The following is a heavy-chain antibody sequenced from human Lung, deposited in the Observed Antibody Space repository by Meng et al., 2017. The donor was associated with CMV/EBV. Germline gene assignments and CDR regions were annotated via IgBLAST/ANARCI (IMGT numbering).Heavy chain of an antibody. Sequence: GESLKISCTASGFTFGDYAMSWVRQAPGKGLEWVGVIRSKAYGGTTEYAASVKARSSISRDDSKSIAYLQMNSLKTDDTAVYYCTRYSSGWSLADPWGQGXLVTVSS. CDR1: GFTFGDYA. J-gene: IGHJ5*02. CDR3: TRYSSGWSLADP. D-gene: IGHD6-19*01. CDR2: IRSKAYGGTT. V-gene: IGHV3-49*04.